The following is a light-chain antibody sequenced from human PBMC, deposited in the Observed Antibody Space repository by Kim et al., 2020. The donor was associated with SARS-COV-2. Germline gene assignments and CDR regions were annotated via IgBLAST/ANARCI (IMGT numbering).Light chain of an antibody. J-gene: IGLJ3*02. CDR1: NSNIGRDY. V-gene: IGLV1-47*01. Sequence: GQRVTLSCSGSNSNIGRDYVYWYQQLPRTAPKLLICRNDQRPSGVPDRFSGSKSGTSASLAISGLRSEDEADYYCAGWDARLRGWVFGGGTQLTVL. CDR2: RND. CDR3: AGWDARLRGWV.